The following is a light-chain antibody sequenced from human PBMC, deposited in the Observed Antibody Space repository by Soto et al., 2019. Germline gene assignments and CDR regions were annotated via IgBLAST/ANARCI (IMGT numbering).Light chain of an antibody. CDR3: QHYNSYSPWT. CDR1: QSISTW. V-gene: IGKV1-5*03. Sequence: DIQMTQSPSTLSASVGDRVTITFRASQSISTWLAWYQQKPGKAPKLLIYKASTLKSGVPSRFSGSGSGTEFTLTISSLQPDDFATYYCQHYNSYSPWTFGQGTKVDIK. CDR2: KAS. J-gene: IGKJ1*01.